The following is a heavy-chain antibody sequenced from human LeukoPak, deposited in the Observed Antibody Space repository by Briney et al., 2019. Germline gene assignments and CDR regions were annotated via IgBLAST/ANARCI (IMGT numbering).Heavy chain of an antibody. D-gene: IGHD1-26*01. Sequence: PSETLSLTCAVYGGSFSGYYWSWIRQPPGKGLEWIGEINHSGSTNYNPSLKSRVTISVDTSKNQFSLKLSSVTAADTAVYYCARDIRPSGSYSHFDYWGQGTLVTVSS. CDR2: INHSGST. J-gene: IGHJ4*02. CDR1: GGSFSGYY. V-gene: IGHV4-34*01. CDR3: ARDIRPSGSYSHFDY.